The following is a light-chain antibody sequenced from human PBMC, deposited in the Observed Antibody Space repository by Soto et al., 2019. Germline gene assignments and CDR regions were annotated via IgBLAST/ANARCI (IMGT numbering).Light chain of an antibody. CDR2: GAS. J-gene: IGKJ3*01. V-gene: IGKV3-20*01. CDR3: QQYGSSPFT. Sequence: EIVLTQSPGTLSLPPGERATLSCRASQSVGSTFLAWHQQKPGQAPRLLIYGASRRATGIPDRFSGSGSGTDFTLTISRLEPEDFAVYYCQQYGSSPFTFGPGTKVDIK. CDR1: QSVGSTF.